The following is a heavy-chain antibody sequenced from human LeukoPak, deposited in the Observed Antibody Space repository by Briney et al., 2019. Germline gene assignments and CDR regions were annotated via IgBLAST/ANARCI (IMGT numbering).Heavy chain of an antibody. D-gene: IGHD6-13*01. CDR3: ARHAGADSSSWYYFDY. CDR1: GDSISNSNYF. V-gene: IGHV4-39*01. CDR2: IYYSGTT. Sequence: SETLSPTCTVSGDSISNSNYFWGWIRQTPGKGLEWIGNIYYSGTTYYNSSLKSRVTISADTSKNQFSLKLRSVTAADTAVYSCARHAGADSSSWYYFDYWGQGTLVTVSS. J-gene: IGHJ4*02.